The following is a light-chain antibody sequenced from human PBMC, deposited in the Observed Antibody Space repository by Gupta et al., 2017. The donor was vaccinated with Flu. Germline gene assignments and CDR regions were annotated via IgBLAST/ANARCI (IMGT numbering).Light chain of an antibody. CDR1: RSIAGE. Sequence: EIQMTQSPSVLSASVGDRVSMTCRASRSIAGEISWYQQRPGKAPNLLIRDMSVLESGVPSRFSGSRSGTLFTLSIDGLQPEDFVTYYCQQTVGMPLTFGGGTKV. J-gene: IGKJ4*01. V-gene: IGKV1-39*01. CDR2: DMS. CDR3: QQTVGMPLT.